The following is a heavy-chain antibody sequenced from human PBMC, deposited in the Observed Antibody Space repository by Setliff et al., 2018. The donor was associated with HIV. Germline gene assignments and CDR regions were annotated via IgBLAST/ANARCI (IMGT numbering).Heavy chain of an antibody. Sequence: SETLSLTCTVSGVSITSYFWSWIRQPAGKALEWIGRIYTSGSTNYNPSLESRVRISLDTSKNQFSLKLTSVTAADTAVYYCAREAAHCSGDTCQFTFDSWGQGTLVTVSS. CDR2: IYTSGST. J-gene: IGHJ4*02. CDR1: GVSITSYF. CDR3: AREAAHCSGDTCQFTFDS. V-gene: IGHV4-4*07. D-gene: IGHD2-15*01.